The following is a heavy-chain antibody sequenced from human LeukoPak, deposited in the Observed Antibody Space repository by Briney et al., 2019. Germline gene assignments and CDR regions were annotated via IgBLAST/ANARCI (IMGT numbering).Heavy chain of an antibody. J-gene: IGHJ6*04. D-gene: IGHD6-19*01. CDR3: ARGGKQWLSPYYYYGMDV. CDR2: INHSGST. CDR1: GGSFSGYY. V-gene: IGHV4-34*01. Sequence: SGTLSLTCAVYGGSFSGYYWSWIRQTPGKGLEWIGEINHSGSTNYNPSLKSRVTISVDTSKNQFSLKLSSVTAADTAVYYCARGGKQWLSPYYYYGMDVWGKGTTVTVSS.